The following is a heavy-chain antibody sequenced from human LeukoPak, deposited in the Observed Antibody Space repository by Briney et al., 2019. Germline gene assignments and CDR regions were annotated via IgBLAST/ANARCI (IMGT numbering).Heavy chain of an antibody. D-gene: IGHD3-10*01. CDR1: GYTFTGYY. CDR2: IIPIVGTA. V-gene: IGHV1-69*13. Sequence: SVKVSCKASGYTFTGYYMHWVRQAPGQGLEWMGGIIPIVGTANYAQKFQGRVTITADESTSTAYMELSSLRSEDTAVYYCARGYGSGSYLTGYYFYMDVWGKGTTVTISS. J-gene: IGHJ6*03. CDR3: ARGYGSGSYLTGYYFYMDV.